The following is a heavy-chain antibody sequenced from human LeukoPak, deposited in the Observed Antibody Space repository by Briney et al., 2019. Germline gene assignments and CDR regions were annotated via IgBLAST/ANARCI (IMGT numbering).Heavy chain of an antibody. V-gene: IGHV3-23*01. D-gene: IGHD3-16*01. CDR1: GFTFSSYA. CDR3: AKGGALALITFGGVGSDYFDY. CDR2: ISGSGGST. J-gene: IGHJ4*02. Sequence: PGGSLRLSCAASGFTFSSYAMSWVRQAPGKGLEWVSAISGSGGSTYYADSVKGRFTISRDNSKNTLYLQMNSLRAEDTAVYYCAKGGALALITFGGVGSDYFDYWGQGTLVTVSS.